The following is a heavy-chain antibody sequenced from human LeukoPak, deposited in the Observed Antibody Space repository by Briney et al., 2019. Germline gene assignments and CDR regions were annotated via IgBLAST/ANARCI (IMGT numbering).Heavy chain of an antibody. Sequence: GGSLRLSCAASGFTFSSFAMSWVRQAPGKGLEWVAVISYDGSNKYYADSVKGRFTISRDNSKNTLYLQMNSLRAEDTAVYYCAHYDYVWGTHWGQGTLVTVSS. D-gene: IGHD3-16*01. CDR1: GFTFSSFA. CDR3: AHYDYVWGTH. J-gene: IGHJ4*02. CDR2: ISYDGSNK. V-gene: IGHV3-30-3*01.